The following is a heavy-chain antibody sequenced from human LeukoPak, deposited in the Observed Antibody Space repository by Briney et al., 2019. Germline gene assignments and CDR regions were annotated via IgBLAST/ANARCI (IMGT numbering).Heavy chain of an antibody. CDR3: AREDRGSSSDY. Sequence: PGGSLRLSCAVSGFTFSHAWMSWVRQAPGKGLEWVSYISSSGSTIYYADSVKGRFTISRDNAKNSLYPQMNSLRAEDTAVYYCAREDRGSSSDYWGQGTLVTVSS. V-gene: IGHV3-11*04. D-gene: IGHD6-6*01. CDR2: ISSSGSTI. J-gene: IGHJ4*02. CDR1: GFTFSHAW.